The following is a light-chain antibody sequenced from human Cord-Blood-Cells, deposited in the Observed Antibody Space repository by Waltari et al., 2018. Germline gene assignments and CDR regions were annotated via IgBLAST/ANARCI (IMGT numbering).Light chain of an antibody. V-gene: IGLV2-14*01. Sequence: QSALTQPASVSGSPGHSITISCTGTSSHVGGYNYVSWYQQHPGKAPKLMIYDVSNRPSGVSNRFSGSKSGNTASLTISGLQAEDEADYYCSSYTSSSTRVFGGGTKLTVL. J-gene: IGLJ3*02. CDR3: SSYTSSSTRV. CDR1: SSHVGGYNY. CDR2: DVS.